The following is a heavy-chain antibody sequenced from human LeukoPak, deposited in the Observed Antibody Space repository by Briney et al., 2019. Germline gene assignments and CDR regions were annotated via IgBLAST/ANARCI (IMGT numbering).Heavy chain of an antibody. CDR1: GFSFDAYA. CDR3: AKDHDNTGFYYYFDS. V-gene: IGHV3-23*01. J-gene: IGHJ4*02. CDR2: ISETGRTT. Sequence: PGRSLRLSCAASGFSFDAYAMSWVRQAPGKGLEWVSSISETGRTTFYTDSVKGRFTISRDKSKSTLHLQMNRLRAEDTALYYCAKDHDNTGFYYYFDSWGQGTLVTVSS. D-gene: IGHD5-12*01.